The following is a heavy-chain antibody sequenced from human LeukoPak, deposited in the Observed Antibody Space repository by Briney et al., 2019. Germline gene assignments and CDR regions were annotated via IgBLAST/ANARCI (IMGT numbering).Heavy chain of an antibody. Sequence: GGSLRLSCAASGLTFSSYAMSWVRQAPGKGLEWVSSISGSGDSTYYADSVKGRFTISRDNSKNTLYLQMNSLRPEDTAAYFCAKRLSFGVAIGDFDYWGQGTLVTVSS. J-gene: IGHJ4*02. D-gene: IGHD3-3*01. CDR2: ISGSGDST. V-gene: IGHV3-23*01. CDR1: GLTFSSYA. CDR3: AKRLSFGVAIGDFDY.